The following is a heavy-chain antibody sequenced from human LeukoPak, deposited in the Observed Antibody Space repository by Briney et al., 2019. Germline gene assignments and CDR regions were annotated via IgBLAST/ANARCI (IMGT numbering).Heavy chain of an antibody. CDR3: AKPEVGVASIDC. V-gene: IGHV3-23*01. CDR2: ISSGGTP. J-gene: IGHJ4*02. CDR1: GFTFTSSA. D-gene: IGHD2-2*01. Sequence: GGSLRLSCGASGFTFTSSAMTWVRQAPGKGLEWVSAISSGGTPYYAASVRGRFIISRDTSTNTLYLQVRSLTAEDTAVYYCAKPEVGVASIDCWGQGTLVTVSS.